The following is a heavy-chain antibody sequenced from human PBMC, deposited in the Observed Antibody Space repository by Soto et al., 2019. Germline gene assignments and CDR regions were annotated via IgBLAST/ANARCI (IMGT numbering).Heavy chain of an antibody. CDR2: ISSSSSYI. V-gene: IGHV3-21*01. Sequence: EVQLVESGGGLVKPGGSLRLSCAASGFTFSSYSMNWVRQAPGKGLEWVSSISSSSSYIYYADSVKGRFTISRDNAKNPLYLQMNSLRAEDTAVYYCAREPLITGTTAWFDPWGQGTLVTVSS. D-gene: IGHD1-7*01. CDR3: AREPLITGTTAWFDP. CDR1: GFTFSSYS. J-gene: IGHJ5*02.